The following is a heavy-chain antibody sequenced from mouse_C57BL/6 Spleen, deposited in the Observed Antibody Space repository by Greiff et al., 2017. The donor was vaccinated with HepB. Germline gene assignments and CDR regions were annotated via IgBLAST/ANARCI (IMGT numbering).Heavy chain of an antibody. Sequence: EVQVVESGGGLVKPGGSLKLSCAASGFTFSDYGMHWVRQAPEKGLEWVAYISSGSSTIYYADTVKGRFTISRDKAKNTLFLQMTSLRSEDTAMFYCAYGGFDYWGQGTTLTVAS. CDR3: AYGGFDY. V-gene: IGHV5-17*01. CDR2: ISSGSSTI. CDR1: GFTFSDYG. J-gene: IGHJ2*01. D-gene: IGHD1-1*02.